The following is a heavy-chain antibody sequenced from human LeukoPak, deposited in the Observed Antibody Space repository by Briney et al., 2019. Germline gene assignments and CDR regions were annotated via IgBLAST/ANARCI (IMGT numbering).Heavy chain of an antibody. CDR2: ISGSSTDI. V-gene: IGHV3-21*01. CDR3: ARRGYYDSSGYDY. D-gene: IGHD3-22*01. J-gene: IGHJ4*02. CDR1: GFTVSSNY. Sequence: GGSLRLSCAASGFTVSSNYMSWVRQAPGKGLEWVSSISGSSTDIYYADSVKGRFTISRDNAKNSLYLQINSLRAEDTAIYYCARRGYYDSSGYDYWGQGTLVTVSS.